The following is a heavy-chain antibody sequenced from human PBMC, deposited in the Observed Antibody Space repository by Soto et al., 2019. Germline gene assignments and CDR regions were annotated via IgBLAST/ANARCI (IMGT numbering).Heavy chain of an antibody. D-gene: IGHD3-10*01. J-gene: IGHJ6*02. Sequence: SLRLSCAASGFRFEDYAMHWVRQAPGKGLEWVSGIAWNSDIIGYVDSVKGRFTISRDNGKNSLYLQMNSLRPEDTALYYCAKDHYGSQLYRLAVWGQGTAVTVSS. CDR2: IAWNSDII. CDR1: GFRFEDYA. CDR3: AKDHYGSQLYRLAV. V-gene: IGHV3-9*01.